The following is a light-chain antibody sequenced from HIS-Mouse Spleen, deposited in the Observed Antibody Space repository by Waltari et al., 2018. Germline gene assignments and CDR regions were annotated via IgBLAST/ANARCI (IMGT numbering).Light chain of an antibody. V-gene: IGLV3-21*02. CDR1: NIGSES. CDR2: DDS. CDR3: QVWDSSSDHVV. J-gene: IGLJ2*01. Sequence: SYVLTQPPAVSVAPAQTPSLTCGGQNIGSESDHWYQQKPGQAHVLVVYDDSNRPSGIPERFSGSNSGNTATLTISRVEAGDEADYYCQVWDSSSDHVVFGGGTKLTVL.